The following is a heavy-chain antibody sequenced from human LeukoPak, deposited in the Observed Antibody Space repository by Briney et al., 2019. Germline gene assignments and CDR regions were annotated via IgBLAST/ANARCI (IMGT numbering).Heavy chain of an antibody. CDR3: ARREGYYDSSGYLRPFDY. J-gene: IGHJ4*02. CDR1: GFTFSSYW. V-gene: IGHV3-7*01. CDR2: IKQDGSEK. Sequence: GGSLRLSCAASGFTFSSYWMSWVRQAPGKGLEWVTNIKQDGSEKYYVDSVKGRFTISRDNAKNSLYLQMNSLRAEDTAVYYCARREGYYDSSGYLRPFDYWGQGTLVTVSS. D-gene: IGHD3-22*01.